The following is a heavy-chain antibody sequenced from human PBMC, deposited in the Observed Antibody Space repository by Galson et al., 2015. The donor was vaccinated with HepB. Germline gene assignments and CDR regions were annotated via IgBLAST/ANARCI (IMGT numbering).Heavy chain of an antibody. CDR2: IWFDGSNE. V-gene: IGHV3-33*01. CDR1: GFNFNSHV. Sequence: SLRLSCAASGFNFNSHVMHWVRQAPGKGLEWVGLIWFDGSNEYYADAVKGRFTISRDNSKNTLYLQMNSLRAEDTGLYYCARDVLYRFDSGNWFDSWGQGTLVTVSS. D-gene: IGHD3-10*01. J-gene: IGHJ5*01. CDR3: ARDVLYRFDSGNWFDS.